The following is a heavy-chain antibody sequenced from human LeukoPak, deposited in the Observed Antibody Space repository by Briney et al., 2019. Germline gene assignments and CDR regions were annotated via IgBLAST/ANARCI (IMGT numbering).Heavy chain of an antibody. CDR1: GGSISSGSYY. D-gene: IGHD4-11*01. CDR3: ATYSNFVPITIH. J-gene: IGHJ4*02. Sequence: SQTLSLTCTVSGGSISSGSYYWSWIRQPAGKGLEWIGRIYTSGSTNYNPSLKSRVTISVDTSKNQFSLKLSSVTAADTAVYYRATYSNFVPITIHWGQGTLVTVSS. CDR2: IYTSGST. V-gene: IGHV4-61*02.